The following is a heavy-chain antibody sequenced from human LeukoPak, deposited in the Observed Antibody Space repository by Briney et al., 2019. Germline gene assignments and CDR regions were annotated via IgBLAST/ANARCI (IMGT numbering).Heavy chain of an antibody. V-gene: IGHV3-7*01. CDR1: GFTLTDYW. D-gene: IGHD6-13*01. Sequence: GGSPRLSCAVSGFTLTDYWMNWVRQAPGKGLEWVASIRQDGGEKSYVDSVKGRFTISRDNTKSSLYLQINSLRAEDTAVYYCARDGTAAGLYFDLWGQGTLVTVSS. CDR3: ARDGTAAGLYFDL. CDR2: IRQDGGEK. J-gene: IGHJ4*01.